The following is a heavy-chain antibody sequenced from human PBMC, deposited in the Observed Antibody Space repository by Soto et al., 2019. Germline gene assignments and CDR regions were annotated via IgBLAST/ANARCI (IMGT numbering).Heavy chain of an antibody. CDR2: ISTTGAST. CDR3: AKRPIPGPYYYYLGMDV. D-gene: IGHD2-21*01. CDR1: GFTFSTYA. V-gene: IGHV3-23*01. J-gene: IGHJ6*02. Sequence: RLSCAASGFTFSTYALSWVRLVPGKGLEWDESISTTGASTYYPDSVKGRFTISRDNSKNTLYLQMNSLRAEDTAVYYCAKRPIPGPYYYYLGMDVWGQGATVTVS.